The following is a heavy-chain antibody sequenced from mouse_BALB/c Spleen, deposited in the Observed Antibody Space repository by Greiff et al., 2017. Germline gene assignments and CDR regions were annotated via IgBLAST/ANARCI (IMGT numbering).Heavy chain of an antibody. V-gene: IGHV3-2*02. J-gene: IGHJ1*01. CDR3: AREDLGDDYPHWYFDV. D-gene: IGHD2-4*01. CDR2: ISYSGST. Sequence: VQLKESGPGLVKPSQSLSLTCTVTGYSITSDYAWNWIRQFPGNKLEWMGYISYSGSTSYNPSLKSRISITRDTSKNQFFLQLNSVTTEDTATYYCAREDLGDDYPHWYFDVWGAGTTVTVSA. CDR1: GYSITSDYA.